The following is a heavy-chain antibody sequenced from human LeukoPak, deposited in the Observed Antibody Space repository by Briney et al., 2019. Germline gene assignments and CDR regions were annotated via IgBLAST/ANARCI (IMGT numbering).Heavy chain of an antibody. CDR2: IKPSGTDT. V-gene: IGHV1-46*01. D-gene: IGHD5-24*01. CDR3: ARVRDGYNDAYDI. Sequence: ASVKVSCKTSGYSFTIYNLHWVRQAPGQRLEWMGIIKPSGTDTNYAQKFQGRVIMTTDTSTSTVYMELSSLKSEDTAVYYCARVRDGYNDAYDIWGQGTMVIVSS. CDR1: GYSFTIYN. J-gene: IGHJ3*02.